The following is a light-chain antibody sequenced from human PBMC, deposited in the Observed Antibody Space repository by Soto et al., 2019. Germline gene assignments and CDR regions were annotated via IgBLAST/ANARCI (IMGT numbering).Light chain of an antibody. J-gene: IGLJ3*02. CDR2: LNSEGSP. CDR1: SGHSSYA. Sequence: QLVLTQSPSASASLGASVKLTCTLSSGHSSYAIASHQQQPEKGPRYLMKLNSEGSPTKGDGIPDRFSGSSSGAERYLTISSLQSEDEAYYYCQTWGTGPWVFGGGTKLTVL. CDR3: QTWGTGPWV. V-gene: IGLV4-69*01.